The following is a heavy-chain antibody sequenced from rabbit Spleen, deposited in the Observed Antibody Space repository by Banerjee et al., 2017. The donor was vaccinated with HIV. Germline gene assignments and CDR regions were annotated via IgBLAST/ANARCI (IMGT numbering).Heavy chain of an antibody. CDR1: GFSFSSSDY. CDR3: ARDTGSSFSSYGMDL. CDR2: IAGSSSDFT. D-gene: IGHD8-1*01. Sequence: QSLEESGGDLVKPGASLTLTCTASGFSFSSSDYMCWVRQAPGKGLEWISCIAGSSSDFTYSATWAKGRFTCSKTSSTTVTLQMTSLTVADTATYFCARDTGSSFSSYGMDLWGPGTLV. V-gene: IGHV1S40*01. J-gene: IGHJ6*01.